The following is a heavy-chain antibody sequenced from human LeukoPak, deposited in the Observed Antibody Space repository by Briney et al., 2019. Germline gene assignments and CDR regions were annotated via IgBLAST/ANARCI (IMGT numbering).Heavy chain of an antibody. CDR3: AELGITMIGGV. V-gene: IGHV3-23*01. CDR2: ISGSGDST. CDR1: GFTFNNYA. J-gene: IGHJ6*04. Sequence: GGSLRLSCAASGFTFNNYAMNWVRQAPGKGLEWVSIISGSGDSTYYADSVKGRFTISRDNAKNSLYLQMNSLRAEDTAVYYCAELGITMIGGVWGKGTTVTISS. D-gene: IGHD3-10*02.